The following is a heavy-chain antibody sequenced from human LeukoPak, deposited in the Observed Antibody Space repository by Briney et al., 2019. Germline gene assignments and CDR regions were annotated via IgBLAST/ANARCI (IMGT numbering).Heavy chain of an antibody. V-gene: IGHV3-52*01. CDR2: IKCDGSEK. CDR3: ASRSSVAASGPG. J-gene: IGHJ4*02. CDR1: GFTFSSSW. D-gene: IGHD2-15*01. Sequence: EGSLRLSCAASGFTFSSSWMHWVCQAPEKGLEWVADIKCDGSEKYYVDSVKGRFTISRDNAKNSLYLQMSSLRAEDTALYYCASRSSVAASGPGWGQGTLVTVSS.